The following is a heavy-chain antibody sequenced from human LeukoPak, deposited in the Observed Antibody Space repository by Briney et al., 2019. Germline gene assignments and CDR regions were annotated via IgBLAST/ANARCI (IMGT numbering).Heavy chain of an antibody. V-gene: IGHV3-48*03. D-gene: IGHD6-13*01. CDR2: ISSSGSTI. CDR3: ARRPYSNRYYYYYYMDV. CDR1: GFTFSSYE. Sequence: GGSLRLSCAASGFTFSSYEMNWVRQAPGKGLERVSYISSSGSTIYYADSVKGRFTISRDNAKNSLYLQMNSLRAEDTAVYYCARRPYSNRYYYYYYMDVWGKGTTVTISS. J-gene: IGHJ6*03.